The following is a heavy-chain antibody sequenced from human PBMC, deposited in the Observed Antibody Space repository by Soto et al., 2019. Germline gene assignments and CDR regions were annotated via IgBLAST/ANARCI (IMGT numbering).Heavy chain of an antibody. CDR1: GFTVTSNY. CDR2: IYSGGST. CDR3: ARDRGYGGVDY. Sequence: EVQLVESGGGLVQPGGSLRLSCAASGFTVTSNYMSWVRQAPGKGLEWVSVIYSGGSTYYADSVKGRFTISRDNSKNTLYLQMYRLRAEDTAVYYCARDRGYGGVDYWGQGNLVTVSS. V-gene: IGHV3-66*01. D-gene: IGHD4-17*01. J-gene: IGHJ4*02.